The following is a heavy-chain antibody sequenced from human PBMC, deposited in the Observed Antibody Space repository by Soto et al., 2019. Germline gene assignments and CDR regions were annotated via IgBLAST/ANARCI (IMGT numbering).Heavy chain of an antibody. Sequence: QVQLVQSGAEVGKPGASVKVSCKASGFTFTAYYIHWVRQARGQGPEWLGWINPNSGGTSYSQKFRDRITLSVYTSISTPYMEMISLTSDDTTGFYCARANSIRPYYYNMDVGGQGTAVTVSS. CDR2: INPNSGGT. CDR1: GFTFTAYY. CDR3: ARANSIRPYYYNMDV. J-gene: IGHJ6*02. V-gene: IGHV1-2*02. D-gene: IGHD2-21*01.